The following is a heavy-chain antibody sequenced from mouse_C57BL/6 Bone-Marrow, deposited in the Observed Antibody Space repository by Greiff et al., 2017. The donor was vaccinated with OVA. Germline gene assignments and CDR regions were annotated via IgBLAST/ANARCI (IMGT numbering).Heavy chain of an antibody. V-gene: IGHV5-15*01. CDR1: GFTFSDYG. CDR3: ARRGSTVGGWYFDV. D-gene: IGHD1-1*01. CDR2: ISNSAYST. Sequence: EVLLVESGGGLVQPGGSLKLSCAASGFTFSDYGMAWVRQAPRKGPEWVAFISNSAYSTYYADTLTGRVTISGDNAKNTLYLEMSSLRSEDTAMYYCARRGSTVGGWYFDVWGKGTSVTVSS. J-gene: IGHJ1*03.